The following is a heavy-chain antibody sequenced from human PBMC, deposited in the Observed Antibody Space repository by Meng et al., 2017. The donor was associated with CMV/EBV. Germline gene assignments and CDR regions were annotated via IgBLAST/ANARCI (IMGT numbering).Heavy chain of an antibody. J-gene: IGHJ4*02. CDR2: IWYDGSNK. CDR1: GFTFSTYG. D-gene: IGHD5-18*01. CDR3: VLGYSYGDSSFFDY. Sequence: GGSLRLSCAASGFTFSTYGMHWVRQAPGKGLEWVAVIWYDGSNKYYADSVKGRFTISRDNSKNTLYLQMNSLRAEDTAVYYCVLGYSYGDSSFFDYWVQGTLVTVSS. V-gene: IGHV3-33*01.